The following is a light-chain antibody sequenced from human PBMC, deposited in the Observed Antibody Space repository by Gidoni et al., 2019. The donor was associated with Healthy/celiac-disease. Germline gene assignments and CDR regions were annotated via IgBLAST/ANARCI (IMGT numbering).Light chain of an antibody. J-gene: IGKJ5*01. CDR3: QQRSNWPPIT. V-gene: IGKV3-11*01. CDR1: QSVSSY. Sequence: EIVLTQSPATLSLSPGESATLPCRASQSVSSYLAWYQQEPGHAPRLLIYDASNRATCIPARFSGSGSGTDFTLTISSLEPEDFAVYYCQQRSNWPPITFGQGTRLEIK. CDR2: DAS.